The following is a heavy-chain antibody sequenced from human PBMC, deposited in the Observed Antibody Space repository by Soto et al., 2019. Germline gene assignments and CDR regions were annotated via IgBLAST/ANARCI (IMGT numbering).Heavy chain of an antibody. CDR3: ARDLTSTRDFDY. D-gene: IGHD2-2*01. CDR2: ISAYNGNT. V-gene: IGHV1-18*01. Sequence: GASVKVSCKAPGYTFTSYSISWVRQAPGQGLEWMGWISAYNGNTNYAQKLQGRVTMTTDTSTSTAYMELRSLRSDDTAVYYCARDLTSTRDFDYWGQGTLVTVSS. CDR1: GYTFTSYS. J-gene: IGHJ4*02.